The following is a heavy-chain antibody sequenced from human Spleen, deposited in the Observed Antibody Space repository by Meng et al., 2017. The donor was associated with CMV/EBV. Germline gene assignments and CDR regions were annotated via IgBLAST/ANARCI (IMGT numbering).Heavy chain of an antibody. CDR3: ARQSERWLQFGY. V-gene: IGHV1-2*02. Sequence: CEYSGYTFTGYDMHWVRQAPGQGLEWMGWINPKSGDTNYAQKFRGRVTMTRDTSISTAYMELSRLRSDDTAVYYCARQSERWLQFGYWGQGTPVTVSS. CDR1: GYTFTGYD. D-gene: IGHD5-24*01. J-gene: IGHJ4*02. CDR2: INPKSGDT.